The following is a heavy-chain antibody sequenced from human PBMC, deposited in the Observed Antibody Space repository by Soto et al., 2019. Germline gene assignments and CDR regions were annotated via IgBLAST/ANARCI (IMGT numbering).Heavy chain of an antibody. V-gene: IGHV3-43*01. CDR2: ISWDGGST. CDR1: GFTFDDYT. J-gene: IGHJ4*02. CDR3: AKGVDYGGNYFDY. D-gene: IGHD4-17*01. Sequence: GGSLRLSCAASGFTFDDYTMHWVRQAPGKGLEWVSLISWDGGSTYYADSVKGRFTISRDNSKNSLYLQMNSLRTEDTALYYCAKGVDYGGNYFDYWGQGTLVTVSS.